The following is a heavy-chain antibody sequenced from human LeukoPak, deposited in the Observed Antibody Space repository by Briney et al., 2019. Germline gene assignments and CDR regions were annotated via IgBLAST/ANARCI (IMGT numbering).Heavy chain of an antibody. CDR2: INHSGST. D-gene: IGHD5-18*01. CDR1: GGSFSGYY. V-gene: IGHV4-34*01. CDR3: ARGRGYSYGPRVDY. Sequence: SETLSLTCAVYGGSFSGYYWSWIRQPPGKGLEWIGEINHSGSTNYNPSLKSRVTISVDTSKNQFSLKLSSVTAADTAVCYCARGRGYSYGPRVDYWGQGTLVTVSS. J-gene: IGHJ4*02.